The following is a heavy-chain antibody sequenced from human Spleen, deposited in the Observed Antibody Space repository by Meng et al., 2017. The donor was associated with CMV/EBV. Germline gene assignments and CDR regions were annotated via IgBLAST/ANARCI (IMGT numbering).Heavy chain of an antibody. V-gene: IGHV3-21*01. CDR1: GFTFSSYS. D-gene: IGHD2-2*01. CDR2: ISSSSSYI. J-gene: IGHJ4*02. Sequence: GESLKISCAASGFTFSSYSMNWVRQAPGKGLEWVSSISSSSSYIYYADSVKGRFTISRDNAKNSLYLQMNSLRAEDTAVYYCARPRAIVVPAAIDYWGQGTPVTVSS. CDR3: ARPRAIVVPAAIDY.